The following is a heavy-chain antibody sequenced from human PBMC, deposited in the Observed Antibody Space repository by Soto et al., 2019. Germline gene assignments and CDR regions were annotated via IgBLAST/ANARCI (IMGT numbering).Heavy chain of an antibody. V-gene: IGHV4-34*01. Sequence: SETLSLTCAVYGGSFSGYYWSWIRQPPGKGLEWIGEINHSGSTNYNPSLKSRVTISVDTSKNQFFLKLSSVTAADMAVYYCARRAEDYYYYMDVWGKGTTVTVSS. CDR3: ARRAEDYYYYMDV. CDR1: GGSFSGYY. CDR2: INHSGST. J-gene: IGHJ6*03.